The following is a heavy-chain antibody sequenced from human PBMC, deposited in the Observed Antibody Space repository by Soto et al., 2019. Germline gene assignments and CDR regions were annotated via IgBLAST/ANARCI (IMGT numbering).Heavy chain of an antibody. CDR3: ARVGMVEYYDFWSGYN. V-gene: IGHV4-31*03. J-gene: IGHJ4*02. CDR2: IYYRGST. CDR1: GGSISSGGYY. D-gene: IGHD3-3*01. Sequence: QVQLQESGPGLVKPSQTLSLTCTVSGGSISSGGYYWSWIRQHPGKGLEWIGYIYYRGSTYYNPSLKSRVTISVDTSKNQFSLKLSSVTAADTAVYYCARVGMVEYYDFWSGYNWGQGTLVTVSS.